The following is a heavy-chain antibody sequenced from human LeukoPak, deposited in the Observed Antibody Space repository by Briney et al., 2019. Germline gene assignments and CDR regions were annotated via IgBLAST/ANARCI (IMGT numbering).Heavy chain of an antibody. CDR1: GFTFSSYA. CDR2: ISYDGSNK. Sequence: GGSLRPSCAASGFTFSSYAMRWVRQAPGKGLEWVAVISYDGSNKYYADSVKGRFTISRDNSKNTLYLQMNSLRAEDTAVYYCAREMAMADYYGMDVWGQGTTVTVSS. D-gene: IGHD5-24*01. CDR3: AREMAMADYYGMDV. J-gene: IGHJ6*02. V-gene: IGHV3-30*04.